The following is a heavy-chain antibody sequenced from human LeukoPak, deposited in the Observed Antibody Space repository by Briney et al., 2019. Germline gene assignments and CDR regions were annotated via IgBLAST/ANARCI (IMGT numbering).Heavy chain of an antibody. Sequence: SETLSLTCTVSDGSISNYYWSWIRQPAGKALEWIGRIYTSGSTNYNPSLKSRVTISIDKSKHQFPLRLSSETAAYTAVYYCARVSNYYDSSGYYYIFDYWGQGTLVTVSS. D-gene: IGHD3-22*01. V-gene: IGHV4-4*07. CDR1: DGSISNYY. J-gene: IGHJ4*02. CDR2: IYTSGST. CDR3: ARVSNYYDSSGYYYIFDY.